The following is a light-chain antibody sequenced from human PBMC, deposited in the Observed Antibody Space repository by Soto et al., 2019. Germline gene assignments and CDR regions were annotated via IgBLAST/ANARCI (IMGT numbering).Light chain of an antibody. CDR3: QKRSNWPST. J-gene: IGKJ4*01. V-gene: IGKV3-11*01. CDR2: DAS. CDR1: QSVSGY. Sequence: EIVLTQSPATLSLSPGNRATLSCRASQSVSGYLAWYQQKPGQAPRLLIYDASNRATGIPARFSGSGSGTDFNLTSNSVETEEFAVYYGQKRSNWPSTFGGGTKVEI.